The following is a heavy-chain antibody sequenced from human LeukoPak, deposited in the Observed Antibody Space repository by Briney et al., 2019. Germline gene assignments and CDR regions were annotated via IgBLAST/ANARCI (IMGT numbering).Heavy chain of an antibody. Sequence: SETLSLTCSVSGYSISRAYYWGWIRQPPGKGLEWTGSIYHSGSTYYNPSLKSRVTISLYTSKNQVSLQLSSVTAADTAVYFCARDCRIAGAGYYYFDYWGPGTLVTVSS. D-gene: IGHD6-19*01. V-gene: IGHV4-38-2*02. CDR2: IYHSGST. CDR3: ARDCRIAGAGYYYFDY. J-gene: IGHJ4*02. CDR1: GYSISRAYY.